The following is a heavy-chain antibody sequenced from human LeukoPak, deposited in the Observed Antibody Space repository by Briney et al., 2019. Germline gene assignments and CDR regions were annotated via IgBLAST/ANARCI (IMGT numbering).Heavy chain of an antibody. CDR1: GGSVSTSGYY. V-gene: IGHV4-39*07. J-gene: IGHJ3*02. D-gene: IGHD3-10*01. Sequence: SETLSLTCTVSGGSVSTSGYYWGWIRQPPGKGLEWTGTIYNSGKTYNNPSLKSRVTISIDTSKNQFSLKLTSVTAADTAVYYCATSSAAMVRGVIKYDAFDIWGQGTMVIVSS. CDR2: IYNSGKT. CDR3: ATSSAAMVRGVIKYDAFDI.